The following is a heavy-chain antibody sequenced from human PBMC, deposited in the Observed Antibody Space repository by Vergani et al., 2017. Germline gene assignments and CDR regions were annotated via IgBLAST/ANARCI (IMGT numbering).Heavy chain of an antibody. Sequence: EVQLVESGGGLIQPGGSLRLSCAASVFTVSSNYMSWVRQAPGKGLEWVSVIYSGGSTNYSDSVKGRFTISRDNSKNTLYRQMNRQSAEDKAVYYCARAGTRVRRYAFDFWGQGTMVTVSS. V-gene: IGHV3-53*01. D-gene: IGHD3-10*01. J-gene: IGHJ3*01. CDR2: IYSGGST. CDR3: ARAGTRVRRYAFDF. CDR1: VFTVSSNY.